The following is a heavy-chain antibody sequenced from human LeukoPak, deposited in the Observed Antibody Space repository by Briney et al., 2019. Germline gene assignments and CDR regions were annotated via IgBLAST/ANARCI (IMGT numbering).Heavy chain of an antibody. CDR1: GFTFSSYG. V-gene: IGHV3-30*02. Sequence: GGSLRLSCAASGFTFSSYGMHWVRQAPGKGLEWVAFISYHGSNKYYADSVKGRFTISRDNSKNTLFLQMNSLRAEDTAVYYCAKNTHAYAEIFDYWGQGTLVTVSS. D-gene: IGHD2-2*01. J-gene: IGHJ4*02. CDR2: ISYHGSNK. CDR3: AKNTHAYAEIFDY.